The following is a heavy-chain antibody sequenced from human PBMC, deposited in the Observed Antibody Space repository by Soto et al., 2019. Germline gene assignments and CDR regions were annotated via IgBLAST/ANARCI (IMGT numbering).Heavy chain of an antibody. D-gene: IGHD6-6*01. CDR3: ARAISSSPSPGLNWFDP. Sequence: SETLSLTCAVFGGSFSGYYWNWIRQPPGKGLEWIGTINHSGSTNYNPSLKSRVTISVDTSKNQFSLKLSSVTAADTAVYYCARAISSSPSPGLNWFDPRGQGTLVTVSS. CDR2: INHSGST. CDR1: GGSFSGYY. V-gene: IGHV4-34*01. J-gene: IGHJ5*02.